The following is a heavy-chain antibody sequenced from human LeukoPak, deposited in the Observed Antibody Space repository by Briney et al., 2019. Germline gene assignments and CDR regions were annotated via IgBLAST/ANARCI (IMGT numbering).Heavy chain of an antibody. V-gene: IGHV4-34*01. J-gene: IGHJ4*02. CDR3: ARAYEQQLLYYFDY. Sequence: GSLRLSCAASGFTFSSYAMSWVRQPPGKGLEWIGEINHSGSTNYNPSLKSRVTISVDTSKNQFSLKLSSVTAADTAVYYCARAYEQQLLYYFDYWGQGTLVTVSS. CDR1: GFTFSSYA. CDR2: INHSGST. D-gene: IGHD6-13*01.